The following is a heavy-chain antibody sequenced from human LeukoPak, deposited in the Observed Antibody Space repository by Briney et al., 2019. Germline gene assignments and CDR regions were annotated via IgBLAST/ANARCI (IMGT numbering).Heavy chain of an antibody. J-gene: IGHJ5*02. D-gene: IGHD4-11*01. V-gene: IGHV1-18*01. Sequence: ASVKVSCKASGYTFTSFGISWVRQAPGQGLEWMGWITAYSGDTNYAQKFQGRATMTADTSTSTAYMELRSLRSDDTAVYYCARDFKATVNTFGWFDPWGQGTLVTVSS. CDR2: ITAYSGDT. CDR1: GYTFTSFG. CDR3: ARDFKATVNTFGWFDP.